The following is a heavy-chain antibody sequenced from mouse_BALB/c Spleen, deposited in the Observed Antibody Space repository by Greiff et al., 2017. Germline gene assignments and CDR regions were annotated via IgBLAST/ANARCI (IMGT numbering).Heavy chain of an antibody. Sequence: VMLVESGPGLVAPSQSLSITCTVSGFSLTSYGVHWVRQPPGKGLEWLGVIWAGGSTNYNSALMSRLSISKDNSKSQVFLKMNSLQTDDTAMYYCARELQLGLREAMDYWGQGTSVTVSS. CDR3: ARELQLGLREAMDY. D-gene: IGHD3-1*01. J-gene: IGHJ4*01. CDR1: GFSLTSYG. CDR2: IWAGGST. V-gene: IGHV2-9*02.